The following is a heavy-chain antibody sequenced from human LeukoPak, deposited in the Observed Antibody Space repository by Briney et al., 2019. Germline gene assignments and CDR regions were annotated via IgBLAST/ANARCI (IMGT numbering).Heavy chain of an antibody. V-gene: IGHV3-23*01. CDR3: TKSPFSGSYRFED. Sequence: GGSLRLSCVASGFTFSTYAMSWVRQAPGQGLEWVSVISGSGVTTYYADSVKGRFSVSRANSKNTLWLQMSSLRAEDTAVYFCTKSPFSGSYRFEDWGQGTLVTVSS. D-gene: IGHD1-26*01. J-gene: IGHJ4*02. CDR2: ISGSGVTT. CDR1: GFTFSTYA.